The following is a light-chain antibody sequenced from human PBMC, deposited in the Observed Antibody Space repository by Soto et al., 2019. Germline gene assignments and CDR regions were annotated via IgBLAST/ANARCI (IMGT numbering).Light chain of an antibody. Sequence: DMQLIQSPSSLSASVGDRVTITCQASQDISSYLNWYQQKPGKAPELLIYDASNLEAGVPSRFSGSGSGTDFTFTISSLQPEDIATYYCQQYDTLPLSFGGGTKVEIK. CDR1: QDISSY. V-gene: IGKV1-33*01. CDR2: DAS. J-gene: IGKJ4*01. CDR3: QQYDTLPLS.